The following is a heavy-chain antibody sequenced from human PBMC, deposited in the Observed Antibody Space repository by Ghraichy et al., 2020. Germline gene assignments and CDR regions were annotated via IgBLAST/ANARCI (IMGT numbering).Heavy chain of an antibody. CDR1: GFTFSSYS. D-gene: IGHD3-10*01. V-gene: IGHV3-21*01. Sequence: GGSLRLSCAASGFTFSSYSMNWVRQAPGKGLEWVSSISSSSGYIYYTDSLKGRFTISRDNPKNSLYLQRNSLRAEDTAVYYCARDRGYGSGYSYYAMDVWGQGTTVTVSS. J-gene: IGHJ6*02. CDR3: ARDRGYGSGYSYYAMDV. CDR2: ISSSSGYI.